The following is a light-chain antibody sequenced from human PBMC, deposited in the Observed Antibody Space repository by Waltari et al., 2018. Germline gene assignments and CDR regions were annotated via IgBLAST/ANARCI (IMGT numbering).Light chain of an antibody. CDR1: SSNIGKNY. CDR2: DHN. V-gene: IGLV1-51*01. J-gene: IGLJ2*01. CDR3: ATWDSSLSVGHVV. Sequence: QSVLTQPPSVSAAPGQKVSISCSASSSNIGKNYVSCYQERPGTAPIRLIYDHNQRPSVSAHRSSGCKSSTSATLGITGLKTGDGADYYCATWDSSLSVGHVVFGGGTKLTVL.